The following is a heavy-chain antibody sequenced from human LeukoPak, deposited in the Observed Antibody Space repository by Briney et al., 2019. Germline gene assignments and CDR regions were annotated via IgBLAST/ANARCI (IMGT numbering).Heavy chain of an antibody. V-gene: IGHV4-59*01. CDR1: GAPISSYY. J-gene: IGHJ6*03. D-gene: IGHD6-13*01. CDR2: IYYSGST. CDR3: ARSDSSSWGYYYYYYMDV. Sequence: SETLSLTGPVPGAPISSYYWSWFWQPPGKGLEWIGYIYYSGSTNYNPSLKSRVTISVDTSKNQFSLKLSSVTAADTAVYYCARSDSSSWGYYYYYYMDVWGKGTTVTVSS.